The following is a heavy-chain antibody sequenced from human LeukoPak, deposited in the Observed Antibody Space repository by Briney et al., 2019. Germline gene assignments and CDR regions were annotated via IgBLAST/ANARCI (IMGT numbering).Heavy chain of an antibody. V-gene: IGHV3-23*01. CDR1: GFTFSSYA. J-gene: IGHJ4*02. D-gene: IGHD2-2*01. CDR3: ARLPYCDRTSCFVFDF. CDR2: ISGSGGST. Sequence: GGSLRLSCVASGFTFSSYAMSWVRQAPGKGLEWVSAISGSGGSTYYADSVQGRFTISRDNAQNSLYLQMNNLRAEDTAVYYCARLPYCDRTSCFVFDFWGQGTLVTVSS.